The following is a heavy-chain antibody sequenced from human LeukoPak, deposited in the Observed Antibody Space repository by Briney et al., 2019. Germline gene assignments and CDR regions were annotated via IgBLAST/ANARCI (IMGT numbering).Heavy chain of an antibody. V-gene: IGHV3-21*01. CDR3: ARDVGASAPDAFDI. CDR1: GFTFSTYN. CDR2: ISSSSNYI. D-gene: IGHD1-26*01. Sequence: PGGSLRLSCAASGFTFSTYNMNWVRQAPGKGLEWVSSISSSSNYIYYADSVKGRFTISRDNAKNSLYLQMSSLRAEDTDVYYCARDVGASAPDAFDIWGRGTMVTVSS. J-gene: IGHJ3*02.